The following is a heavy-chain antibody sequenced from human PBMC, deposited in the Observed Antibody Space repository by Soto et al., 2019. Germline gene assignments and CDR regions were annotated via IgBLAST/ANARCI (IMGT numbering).Heavy chain of an antibody. CDR2: ISNDGSNE. Sequence: GGSLRLSCAVSGLTFSTYAMHWVRQAPGKGLEWVAIISNDGSNEDYADSVKGRFTISRDNSKDTLYLQMNSLRPEDTAVYYCARGGDCSSTSCYRPFDYWGQGTQVTVSS. V-gene: IGHV3-30*04. D-gene: IGHD2-2*01. J-gene: IGHJ4*02. CDR1: GLTFSTYA. CDR3: ARGGDCSSTSCYRPFDY.